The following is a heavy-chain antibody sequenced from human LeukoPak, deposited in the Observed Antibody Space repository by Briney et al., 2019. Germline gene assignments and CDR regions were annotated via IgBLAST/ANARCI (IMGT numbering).Heavy chain of an antibody. CDR2: ISGSGGST. J-gene: IGHJ4*02. CDR3: AKDLDYYGSGSAFDY. CDR1: GFTFSSYA. D-gene: IGHD3-10*01. Sequence: GGSLRLSCAASGFTFSSYAMSWVRQAPGKGLEWVSAISGSGGSTYYADSVKGRFTISRDNSKNTLYLQMNSLRAEDTAVYYCAKDLDYYGSGSAFDYWGQGTLVTVSS. V-gene: IGHV3-23*01.